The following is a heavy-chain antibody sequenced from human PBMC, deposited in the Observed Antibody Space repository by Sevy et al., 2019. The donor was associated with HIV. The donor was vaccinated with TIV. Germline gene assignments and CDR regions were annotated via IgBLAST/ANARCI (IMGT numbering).Heavy chain of an antibody. CDR2: IKRDGSER. J-gene: IGHJ6*02. D-gene: IGHD2-2*01. V-gene: IGHV3-7*03. CDR3: ARDCSSASCLWGLDV. Sequence: GGSLRLSCAASGFSFSNYWMSWVRQAPGKGLEWVANIKRDGSERYYVASVKGRFTISRDNAKTSLYLQMHSLRAGDTAVYYCARDCSSASCLWGLDVWGQGTTVTVSS. CDR1: GFSFSNYW.